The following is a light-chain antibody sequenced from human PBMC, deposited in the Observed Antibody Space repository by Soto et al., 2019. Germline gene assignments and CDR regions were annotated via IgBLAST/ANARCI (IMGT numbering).Light chain of an antibody. CDR1: QSVSNY. V-gene: IGKV3-20*01. CDR3: QQYGSSPRS. CDR2: AAS. J-gene: IGKJ3*01. Sequence: EIVLTQSPGTLSLSPGERATLSCRASQSVSNYLAWYQQKPGQAPRLLIYAASSRATGIPDRFSCSGSESDFALTISRLGAEDFAVYFCQQYGSSPRSFGPGTEVYFK.